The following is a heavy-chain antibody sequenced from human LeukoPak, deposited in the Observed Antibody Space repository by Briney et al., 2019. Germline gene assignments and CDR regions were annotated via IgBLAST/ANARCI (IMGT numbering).Heavy chain of an antibody. V-gene: IGHV4-34*01. D-gene: IGHD5-12*01. J-gene: IGHJ4*02. CDR3: ARRGVATGGRDFDY. CDR2: INHSGST. Sequence: SETLSLTCAVYGGSFSGYYWSWIRQPPGKGLEWIGEINHSGSTNYNPSLKSRVTISVDTSKNQFSLKLSSVTAADTAVYYRARRGVATGGRDFDYWGQGTLVTVSS. CDR1: GGSFSGYY.